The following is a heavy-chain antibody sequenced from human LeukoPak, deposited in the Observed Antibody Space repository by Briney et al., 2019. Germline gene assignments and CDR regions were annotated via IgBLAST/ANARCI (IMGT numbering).Heavy chain of an antibody. Sequence: SETLSLTCTVSGGSISSGGYYWSWTRQHPGKGLEWIGYIYYSGSTYYNPSLKSRVTISVDTSKNQFSLKLSSVTAADTAVYYCARDKVTTSDYYYGMDVWGQGTTVTVSS. D-gene: IGHD4-17*01. CDR2: IYYSGST. CDR3: ARDKVTTSDYYYGMDV. J-gene: IGHJ6*02. CDR1: GGSISSGGYY. V-gene: IGHV4-31*03.